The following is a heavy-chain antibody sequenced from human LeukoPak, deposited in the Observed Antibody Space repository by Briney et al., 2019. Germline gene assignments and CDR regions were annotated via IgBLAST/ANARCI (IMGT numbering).Heavy chain of an antibody. J-gene: IGHJ5*02. Sequence: SETLSLTCAVSGYSISSGYYWGWIRQPPGKGLEWIGSIYHSGSTYYNPSLKSRVTISVDTSKNQFSLKLSSVTAADTAVYYCARLGYCSSTSCYKGGLNWFDPWGQGTLVTLSS. CDR3: ARLGYCSSTSCYKGGLNWFDP. CDR1: GYSISSGYY. D-gene: IGHD2-2*02. V-gene: IGHV4-38-2*01. CDR2: IYHSGST.